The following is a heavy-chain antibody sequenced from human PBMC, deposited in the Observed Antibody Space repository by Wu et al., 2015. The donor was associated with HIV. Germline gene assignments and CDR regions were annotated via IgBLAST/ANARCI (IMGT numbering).Heavy chain of an antibody. CDR2: IIPIFGTA. J-gene: IGHJ3*02. Sequence: QMQLVQSGAEVKKLGASVRVSCKSSGYSFTMYDINWVRQATGQGLEWMGGIIPIFGTANYAQKFQGRVTITADESTSTAYMELSSLRSEDTAVYYCATTGRQTDAFDIWGQGTMVTSLQ. CDR3: ATTGRQTDAFDI. D-gene: IGHD1-26*01. V-gene: IGHV1-69*01. CDR1: GYSFTMYD.